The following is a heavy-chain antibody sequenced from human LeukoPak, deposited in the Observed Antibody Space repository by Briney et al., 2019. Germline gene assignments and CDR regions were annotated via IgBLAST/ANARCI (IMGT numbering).Heavy chain of an antibody. V-gene: IGHV3-30-3*01. CDR1: SFTNSTYT. J-gene: IGHJ4*02. CDR3: ARGRYYMDY. Sequence: SGAAASFTNSTYTMHWVRQAPGKGLEWVALISSDGNNKDNADSVKGRFTISRDNSKNTLYLQMNSLRGEDTALYFCARGRYYMDYWGQGTLVTVSS. CDR2: ISSDGNNK.